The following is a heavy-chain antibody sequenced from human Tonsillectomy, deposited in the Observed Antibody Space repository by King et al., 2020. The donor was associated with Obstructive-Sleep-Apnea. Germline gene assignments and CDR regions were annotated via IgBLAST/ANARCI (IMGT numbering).Heavy chain of an antibody. V-gene: IGHV3-48*04. CDR1: GFTFRSYS. J-gene: IGHJ4*02. CDR2: ISSSSSTI. CDR3: ARDRLSGV. D-gene: IGHD3-10*01. Sequence: QLVQSGGGLVQPGGSLRLSCAASGFTFRSYSMNWVRQAPGKGLEWVSYISSSSSTIYYADSVKGRFTISRDNAKNSLYLQMNSLRAEDTAVYYCARDRLSGVWGQGTLVTVSS.